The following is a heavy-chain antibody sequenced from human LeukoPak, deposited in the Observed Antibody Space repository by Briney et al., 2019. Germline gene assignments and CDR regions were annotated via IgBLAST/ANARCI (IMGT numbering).Heavy chain of an antibody. D-gene: IGHD6-19*01. J-gene: IGHJ5*02. CDR2: INPNSGGT. CDR3: AKDHAVAGTSNWFDP. Sequence: VASVKVSCKASGYTFTGYYIHWVRQAPGQGLEWMGRINPNSGGTNYAQKFQGRVTMTRDTSISTAYMELGRLRSDDTAVYYCAKDHAVAGTSNWFDPWGQGTLVTVSS. V-gene: IGHV1-2*06. CDR1: GYTFTGYY.